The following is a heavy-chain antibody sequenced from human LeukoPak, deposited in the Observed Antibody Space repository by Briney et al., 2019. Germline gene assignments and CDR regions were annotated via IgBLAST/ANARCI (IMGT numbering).Heavy chain of an antibody. CDR2: ITSGGSTI. V-gene: IGHV3-48*03. Sequence: GGSLRLSCAASGFTFSSFGMSWVRRAPGKGLEWVSYITSGGSTIYYADSVKGRFTISRDNAKNSLYLQMNSLRAEDTADYYCARAVGYSGYSDYWGQGTLVTVSS. D-gene: IGHD5-12*01. CDR1: GFTFSSFG. J-gene: IGHJ4*02. CDR3: ARAVGYSGYSDY.